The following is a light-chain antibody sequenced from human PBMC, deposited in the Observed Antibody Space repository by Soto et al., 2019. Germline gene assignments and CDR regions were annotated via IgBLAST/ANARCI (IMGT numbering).Light chain of an antibody. Sequence: QSVLTQPASVSGSPGQSITISCTGTSGDVDAFDYVSWYQQHPGKAPKLMIFEVSDRPSGVSDRFSGSKSGSTASLTISGLQAEDEADYFCTSFTSSSAQVYGTGTKRNVL. V-gene: IGLV2-14*01. CDR1: SGDVDAFDY. CDR2: EVS. J-gene: IGLJ1*01. CDR3: TSFTSSSAQV.